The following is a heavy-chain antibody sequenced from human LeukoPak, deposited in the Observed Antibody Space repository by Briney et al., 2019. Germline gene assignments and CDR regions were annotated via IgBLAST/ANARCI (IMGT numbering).Heavy chain of an antibody. Sequence: GGSLRLSCAASGFTFSSYGMHWVRQAPGKGLEWVAVISYDGSNKYYADSVKGRFTISRDNSKNTLYLQMNTLRDDDTAVYYCVRGVGVSRFNYLDSWGQGTLVIVSS. CDR2: ISYDGSNK. CDR1: GFTFSSYG. D-gene: IGHD6-13*01. CDR3: VRGVGVSRFNYLDS. J-gene: IGHJ4*02. V-gene: IGHV3-30*03.